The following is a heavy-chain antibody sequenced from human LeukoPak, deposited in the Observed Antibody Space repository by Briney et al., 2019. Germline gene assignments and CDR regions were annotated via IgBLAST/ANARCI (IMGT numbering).Heavy chain of an antibody. V-gene: IGHV3-30*04. Sequence: GGSLRLSCAASGVTFRSYAMHWVRQGPGKGLEWVAAISYDGSNEYYADSVKGRFTISRDNSKNTVYLQMNSLRVEDTALYYCARRGGEVVDTYNWFDPWGQGTLVTVFS. CDR3: ARRGGEVVDTYNWFDP. CDR2: ISYDGSNE. D-gene: IGHD2-15*01. J-gene: IGHJ5*02. CDR1: GVTFRSYA.